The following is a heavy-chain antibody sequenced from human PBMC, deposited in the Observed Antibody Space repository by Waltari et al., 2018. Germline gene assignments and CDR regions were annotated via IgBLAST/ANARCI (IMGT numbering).Heavy chain of an antibody. Sequence: QLQLQESGPGLVKPSGTLSLSCAVSGDSMSSTYFWSWVRQPPGKGLEWIGQFHRSGRTNYNPSFASRVTMSIDTSNNQFSLRVTSATAADTAVYYCARDRGRGLYLDSWGPGTMVTVSP. CDR1: GDSMSSTYF. V-gene: IGHV4-4*02. CDR2: FHRSGRT. J-gene: IGHJ4*02. CDR3: ARDRGRGLYLDS. D-gene: IGHD2-15*01.